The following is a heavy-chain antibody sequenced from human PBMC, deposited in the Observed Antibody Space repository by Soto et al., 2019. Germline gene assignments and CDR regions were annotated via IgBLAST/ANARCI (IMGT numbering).Heavy chain of an antibody. D-gene: IGHD6-19*01. V-gene: IGHV3-23*01. CDR1: GFTFSSYA. CDR2: ISGSGGST. J-gene: IGHJ4*02. CDR3: AKASSKPAAVAGTGLDYFDY. Sequence: GGSLRLSCAASGFTFSSYAMSWVRQAPGKGLEWVSAISGSGGSTYYADSVKGRFTISRDNSKNTLYLQMNSLRAEDTAVYYCAKASSKPAAVAGTGLDYFDYWGQGTLVTVSS.